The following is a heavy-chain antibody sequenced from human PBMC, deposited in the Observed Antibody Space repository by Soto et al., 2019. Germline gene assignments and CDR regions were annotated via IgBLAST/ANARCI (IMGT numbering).Heavy chain of an antibody. D-gene: IGHD3-10*01. Sequence: EVQLLESGGGLVQPGGSLRLSCAASGFTFSSYAMSLVRQAPGKGLEWVSAISGSGGSTYYADSVKGQFTISRDNSKNKLYLLMNSLRAEDTAVYYCAKDRPSTMGRGVSASPRDYYYYMDVWGKGTTVTVSS. CDR1: GFTFSSYA. J-gene: IGHJ6*03. CDR3: AKDRPSTMGRGVSASPRDYYYYMDV. CDR2: ISGSGGST. V-gene: IGHV3-23*01.